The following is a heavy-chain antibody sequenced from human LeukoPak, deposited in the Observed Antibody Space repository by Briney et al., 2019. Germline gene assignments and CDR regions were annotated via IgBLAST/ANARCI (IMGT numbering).Heavy chain of an antibody. Sequence: PGGSLRLSCAASGFTFSAYSMNWVRQAPGKGLEWVSSISSSSTYIYYADSVKGRFTISRDNAKNSLYLQMNSLRAEGTALYHCARDVYYYDSSGPGDAFDFWGQGTMVTVSS. CDR2: ISSSSTYI. D-gene: IGHD3-22*01. V-gene: IGHV3-21*01. J-gene: IGHJ3*01. CDR3: ARDVYYYDSSGPGDAFDF. CDR1: GFTFSAYS.